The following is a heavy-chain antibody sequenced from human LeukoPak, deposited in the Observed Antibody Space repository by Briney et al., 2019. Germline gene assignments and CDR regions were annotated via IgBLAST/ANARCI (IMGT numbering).Heavy chain of an antibody. CDR1: EFTFSDYY. D-gene: IGHD3-22*01. J-gene: IGHJ4*02. Sequence: SGGSLRLSCGASEFTFSDYYMSWIRQAPGKGLEWVSYIDGGGTITYYADSAGGRFTISRDNAKNSLYLQMSNLRPEDTAVYYCARDRGYGSGYHFDRWGQGTLVTVSS. CDR3: ARDRGYGSGYHFDR. CDR2: IDGGGTIT. V-gene: IGHV3-11*04.